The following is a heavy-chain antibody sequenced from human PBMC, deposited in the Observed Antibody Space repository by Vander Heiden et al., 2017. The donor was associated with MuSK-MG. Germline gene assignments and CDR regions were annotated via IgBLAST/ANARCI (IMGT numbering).Heavy chain of an antibody. CDR1: GYTFTGHY. Sequence: QVQLVQSGAEVKKPGASVKVSCKASGYTFTGHYMHWVRQAPGQGLEWMGWINPNSGGTNYDQKVQGMFTMTRDTSICTAYMELSGLRPDDPDEHCCARDVWGWEASTRGWFHPRGQVTLITVSS. CDR2: INPNSGGT. D-gene: IGHD2-8*01. J-gene: IGHJ5*02. V-gene: IGHV1-2*02. CDR3: ARDVWGWEASTRGWFHP.